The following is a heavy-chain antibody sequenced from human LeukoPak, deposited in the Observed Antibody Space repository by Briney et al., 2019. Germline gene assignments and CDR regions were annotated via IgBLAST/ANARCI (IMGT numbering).Heavy chain of an antibody. D-gene: IGHD6-19*01. V-gene: IGHV3-30*18. CDR3: AKDRGQQWLVSRYFDY. Sequence: GGSLRLSCAASGFAFSSYAINWVRQAPGKGLEWVAIISNDGRNEHYADSVKGRFTISRDNSKDTVYLQMNSLRREDTAVYYCAKDRGQQWLVSRYFDYWGQGTLVTVSS. J-gene: IGHJ4*02. CDR1: GFAFSSYA. CDR2: ISNDGRNE.